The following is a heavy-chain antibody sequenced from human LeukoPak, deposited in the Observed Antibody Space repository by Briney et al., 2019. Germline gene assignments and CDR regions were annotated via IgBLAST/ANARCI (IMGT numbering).Heavy chain of an antibody. V-gene: IGHV1-2*02. J-gene: IGHJ4*02. Sequence: ASVKVSCKASGYTFTDYYMHWARQAPGQGFEWMGWINPNDGDTNYAQKFQGRVTMTRDTSISTAHMEVSRLRSDDTAVYYCARANFLYCGSTTCLFDYWGQGTLVTVSS. CDR1: GYTFTDYY. CDR2: INPNDGDT. CDR3: ARANFLYCGSTTCLFDY. D-gene: IGHD2-2*01.